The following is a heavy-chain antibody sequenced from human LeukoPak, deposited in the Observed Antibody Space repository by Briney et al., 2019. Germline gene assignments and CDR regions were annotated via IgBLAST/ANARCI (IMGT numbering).Heavy chain of an antibody. CDR3: ANGGWYSEY. Sequence: PGGSLRLSCAASGFTFSSNWMTWVRQAPGKGLGWVAGMKGDGSEKKYVDSVKGRFTISRDNAKNSLYLEMNSLRAEDTAVYYCANGGWYSEYWGQGTLVTVSS. CDR2: MKGDGSEK. D-gene: IGHD2-15*01. V-gene: IGHV3-7*05. CDR1: GFTFSSNW. J-gene: IGHJ4*02.